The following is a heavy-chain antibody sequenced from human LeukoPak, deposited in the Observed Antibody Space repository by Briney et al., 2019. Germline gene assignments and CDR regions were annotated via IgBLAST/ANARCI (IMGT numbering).Heavy chain of an antibody. CDR1: GYTFTDYF. V-gene: IGHV1-2*02. CDR2: IYPSSGAT. J-gene: IGHJ4*02. Sequence: ASVNVSCTASGYTFTDYFMHWVRQAPGQGLEWMGWIYPSSGATNYAQKFQGRVTMTRDTSISTAYMELSRLRSDDTAVYYCASVTYSSLTPFDYWGRGTLVTVTS. D-gene: IGHD6-6*01. CDR3: ASVTYSSLTPFDY.